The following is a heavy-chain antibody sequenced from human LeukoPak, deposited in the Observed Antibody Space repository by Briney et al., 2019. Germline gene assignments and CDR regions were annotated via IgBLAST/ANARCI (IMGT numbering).Heavy chain of an antibody. V-gene: IGHV4-61*02. CDR1: GGSISSGSYY. J-gene: IGHJ5*02. Sequence: SQTLSLTCTVSGGSISSGSYYWSWIRQPAGKGLEWIGRIYTSGSTNYNPSLKSRVTISVDTSKNQFSLKLSSVTAADTAVYYCARGIDIAAAGNGPNWFDPWGQGTLVTVSS. CDR2: IYTSGST. CDR3: ARGIDIAAAGNGPNWFDP. D-gene: IGHD6-13*01.